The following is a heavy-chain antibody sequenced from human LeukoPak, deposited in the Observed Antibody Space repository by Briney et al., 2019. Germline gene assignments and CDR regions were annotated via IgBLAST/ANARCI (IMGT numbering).Heavy chain of an antibody. J-gene: IGHJ4*02. CDR2: IYYSGST. Sequence: SETLSLTCTVSGGSISSSSYYWGWIRQPPGKGLEWIGSIYYSGSTYYNPSLKSRVTISVDTSKNQFSLKLSSVTAADTAVYYCARRLFLARYDILTGYYDYWGQGTLVTVSS. CDR1: GGSISSSSYY. V-gene: IGHV4-39*01. D-gene: IGHD3-9*01. CDR3: ARRLFLARYDILTGYYDY.